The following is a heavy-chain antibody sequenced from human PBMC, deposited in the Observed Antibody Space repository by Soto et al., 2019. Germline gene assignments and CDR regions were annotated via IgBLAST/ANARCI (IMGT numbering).Heavy chain of an antibody. CDR1: GGTFSSYA. CDR3: ARDRAYRRIYYFDY. CDR2: IIPIFGTA. Sequence: SVKVSCKASGGTFSSYAISWVRQAPGQGLEWMGGIIPIFGTANYAQKFQGRVTITADESTSTAYMELSSLRSEDAAVYYCARDRAYRRIYYFDYWGQGTLVTVSS. V-gene: IGHV1-69*13. D-gene: IGHD1-20*01. J-gene: IGHJ4*02.